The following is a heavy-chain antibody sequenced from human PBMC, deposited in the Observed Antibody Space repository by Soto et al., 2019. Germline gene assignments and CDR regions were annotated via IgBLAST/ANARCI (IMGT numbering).Heavy chain of an antibody. J-gene: IGHJ3*02. CDR3: ARVVRKGRAAPDI. V-gene: IGHV1-18*01. CDR1: GYTFTTYG. D-gene: IGHD6-13*01. Sequence: QIQLVQSGAEVKKPGTSVKVSCRASGYTFTTYGFSWVRQAPGQGLEWLGWISAYNGDTDYAQKLQGRVIMTTDKSTSTAYMELRRLRSDDTAVYYCARVVRKGRAAPDIWGQGTMVTVSS. CDR2: ISAYNGDT.